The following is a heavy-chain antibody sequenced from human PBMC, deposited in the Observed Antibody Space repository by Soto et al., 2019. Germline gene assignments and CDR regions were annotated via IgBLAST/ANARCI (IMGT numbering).Heavy chain of an antibody. CDR3: ARDLGVARATLTLDY. D-gene: IGHD2-15*01. CDR2: ITTSSSFR. V-gene: IGHV3-21*01. CDR1: GLTFSTYS. J-gene: IGHJ4*02. Sequence: GRSLRLSCAASGLTFSTYSMNCVRQAQEKGLEWVADITTSSSFRFYADSVKGRFTISRDDAKNSLYLQMNSLRAEDTGVYYCARDLGVARATLTLDYWGQGTLVTVSS.